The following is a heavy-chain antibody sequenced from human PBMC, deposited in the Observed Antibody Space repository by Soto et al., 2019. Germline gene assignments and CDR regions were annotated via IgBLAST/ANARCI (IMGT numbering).Heavy chain of an antibody. CDR3: AREKWLVRRNDPFDI. D-gene: IGHD6-19*01. V-gene: IGHV1-69*05. CDR2: INPNCGTT. J-gene: IGHJ3*02. CDR1: GGTFSSYA. Sequence: EASVKVSCKASGGTFSSYAISWVRQAPGQGLEWMGRINPNCGTTNYAQKFQGRVTLTRDTSTNTVNMELSSLRSEDTAVYYCAREKWLVRRNDPFDIWGQGTMVTVSS.